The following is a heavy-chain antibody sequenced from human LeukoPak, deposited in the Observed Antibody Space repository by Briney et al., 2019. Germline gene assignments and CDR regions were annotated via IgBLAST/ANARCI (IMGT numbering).Heavy chain of an antibody. D-gene: IGHD5-18*01. CDR2: IYYSGST. CDR1: GGSISSSSYY. CDR3: ARVLRGYSYGYAFDI. V-gene: IGHV4-39*01. Sequence: SETLSLTCTVSGGSISSSSYYWGWIRQPPGKGLEWIGSIYYSGSTYYNPSLKSRVTISVDTSKNQFSQKLSSVTAADTAVYYCARVLRGYSYGYAFDIWGQGTMVTVSS. J-gene: IGHJ3*02.